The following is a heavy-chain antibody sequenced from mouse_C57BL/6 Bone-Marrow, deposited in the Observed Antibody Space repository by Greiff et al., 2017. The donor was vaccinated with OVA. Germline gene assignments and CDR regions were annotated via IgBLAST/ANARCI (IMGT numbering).Heavy chain of an antibody. CDR1: GYTFTSYG. Sequence: VQLQQSGAELVRPGASVKLSCKASGYTFTSYGISWVKQRPGQGLEWIGEIYPKSGNTYYNKKFKGKATLTADKSSSTAYMELRSLTSEDSAVYFCARRTGWYFDVWGKGTTVTVSS. CDR2: IYPKSGNT. J-gene: IGHJ1*03. D-gene: IGHD4-1*01. CDR3: ARRTGWYFDV. V-gene: IGHV1-81*01.